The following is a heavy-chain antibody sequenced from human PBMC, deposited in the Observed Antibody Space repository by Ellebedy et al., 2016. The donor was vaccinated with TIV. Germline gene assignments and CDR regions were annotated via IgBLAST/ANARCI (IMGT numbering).Heavy chain of an antibody. CDR3: VKVAAYCLEY. J-gene: IGHJ4*02. D-gene: IGHD2-8*02. CDR2: IFHTGVT. Sequence: SETLSLXXVVSDASISTTNSWWSWVRQPPGKGLEWIGEIFHTGVTNYNPSLWSRVTMSVDKSRSQLSLQLTSVTAADTAVYYCVKVAAYCLEYWGQGTLVTVSS. V-gene: IGHV4-4*02. CDR1: DASISTTNSW.